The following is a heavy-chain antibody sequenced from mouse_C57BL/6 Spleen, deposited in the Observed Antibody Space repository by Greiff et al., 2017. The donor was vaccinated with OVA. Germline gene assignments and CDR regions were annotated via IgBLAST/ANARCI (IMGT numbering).Heavy chain of an antibody. CDR2: IYPGDGDT. CDR3: ARSDFDV. V-gene: IGHV1-82*01. J-gene: IGHJ1*03. Sequence: QVQLQQSGPELVKPGASVKISCKASGYAFSSSWMNWVKQRPGKGLEWIGRIYPGDGDTNYNGKFKGKATLTADKSSSTAYMQLSSLTSEDSAVYFCARSDFDVWGTGTTVTVSS. CDR1: GYAFSSSW.